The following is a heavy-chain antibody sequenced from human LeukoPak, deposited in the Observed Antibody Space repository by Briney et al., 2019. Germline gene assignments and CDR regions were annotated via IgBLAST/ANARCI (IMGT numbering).Heavy chain of an antibody. CDR2: IYTSGST. CDR3: ARDGSIRGYYYGMDV. CDR1: GGSISSYY. V-gene: IGHV4-4*07. Sequence: KPSETLSLTCTVSGGSISSYYWSWIRQPAGKGLEWIGRIYTSGSTNYNPSLKSRVTVSVDRSKNQFSLKLSSVTAADTAVYYCARDGSIRGYYYGMDVWGQGTTVTVSS. D-gene: IGHD1-26*01. J-gene: IGHJ6*02.